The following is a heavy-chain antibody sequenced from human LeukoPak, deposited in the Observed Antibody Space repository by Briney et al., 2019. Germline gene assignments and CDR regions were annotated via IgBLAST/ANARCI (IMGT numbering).Heavy chain of an antibody. CDR3: ARGPMDV. Sequence: GGSLRLSCVASEFTFSRYWMSWVRQAPGKGLEWVANIKQDGSEKYYVDSVKGRFTISRDNAKNSLYLQMNSLRAEDTAVYYCARGPMDVWGKGTTVTVSS. J-gene: IGHJ6*03. CDR1: EFTFSRYW. V-gene: IGHV3-7*01. CDR2: IKQDGSEK.